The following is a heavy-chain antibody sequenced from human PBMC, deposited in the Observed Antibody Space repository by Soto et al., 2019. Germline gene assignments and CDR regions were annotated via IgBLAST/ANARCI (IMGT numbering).Heavy chain of an antibody. Sequence: GESLKISCKGSGYIFTSYWIGWVRQMPGKGLEWMGIIYPGDSNTRYSPSFQGQVTISADKSINTAYLQWSSLKASDTAIYYCARRVSAFDIWGQGTMVTVSS. CDR3: ARRVSAFDI. CDR1: GYIFTSYW. J-gene: IGHJ3*02. CDR2: IYPGDSNT. V-gene: IGHV5-51*01.